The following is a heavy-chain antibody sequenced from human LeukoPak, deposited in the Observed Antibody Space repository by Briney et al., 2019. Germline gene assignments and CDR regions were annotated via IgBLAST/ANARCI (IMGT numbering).Heavy chain of an antibody. Sequence: GASVNVSCKASGYTFTGYYMHWVRQAPGQGLEWMGRINPNSGGTNYAQKFQDRVTMTRNTSISTAYMELSSLRSDDTAVYYCARGPPNWGYDYWGPGTLVTVSS. V-gene: IGHV1-2*06. D-gene: IGHD7-27*01. J-gene: IGHJ4*02. CDR2: INPNSGGT. CDR3: ARGPPNWGYDY. CDR1: GYTFTGYY.